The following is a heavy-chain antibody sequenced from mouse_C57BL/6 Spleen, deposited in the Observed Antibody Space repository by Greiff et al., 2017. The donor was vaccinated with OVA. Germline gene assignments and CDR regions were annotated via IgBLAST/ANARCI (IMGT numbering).Heavy chain of an antibody. CDR3: AVELTGTAWFAY. V-gene: IGHV1-52*01. Sequence: VQLQQPGAELVRPGSSVKLSCKASGYTFTSYWMHWVKQRPIQGLEWIGNIDPSDSETHYNQKFKDKATLTVDKSSSTAYMQLSSLTSEDSAVYYCAVELTGTAWFAYWGQGTLVTVSA. CDR2: IDPSDSET. CDR1: GYTFTSYW. D-gene: IGHD4-1*01. J-gene: IGHJ3*01.